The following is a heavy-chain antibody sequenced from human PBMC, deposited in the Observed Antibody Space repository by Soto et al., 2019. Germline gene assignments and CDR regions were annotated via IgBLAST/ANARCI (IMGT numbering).Heavy chain of an antibody. CDR3: AKGLINGRWYAED. CDR1: GFTFSRCV. J-gene: IGHJ4*02. V-gene: IGHV3-23*01. Sequence: EVHLLESGGGLVHPGESLRLSCGASGFTFSRCVMTWVRQAPGKGLEWVSCITDSGTGTYYADSVKGRFTISRDNSKNNMYLPMNNLRVEDTGVYYCAKGLINGRWYAEDWGQGTLVTVSS. D-gene: IGHD2-15*01. CDR2: ITDSGTGT.